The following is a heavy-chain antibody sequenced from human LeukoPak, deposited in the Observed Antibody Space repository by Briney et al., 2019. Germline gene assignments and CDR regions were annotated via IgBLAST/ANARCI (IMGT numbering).Heavy chain of an antibody. Sequence: ASVKVSCKASGYTFTTLDINWVRQATGQGLEWMGWINPNSGNRGYAQKFQGRVTMTRDTSTSTVYMELSSLRSEDTAVYYCARDNVLLWFGELTPPHAFDIWGQGTMVTVSS. CDR3: ARDNVLLWFGELTPPHAFDI. J-gene: IGHJ3*02. CDR1: GYTFTTLD. CDR2: INPNSGNR. V-gene: IGHV1-8*02. D-gene: IGHD3-10*01.